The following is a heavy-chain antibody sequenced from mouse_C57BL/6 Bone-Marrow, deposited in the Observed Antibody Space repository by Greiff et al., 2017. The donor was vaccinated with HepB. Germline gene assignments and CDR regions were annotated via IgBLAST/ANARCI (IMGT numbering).Heavy chain of an antibody. J-gene: IGHJ4*01. CDR1: GFTFSSYG. Sequence: EVKLVESGGDLVKPGGSLKLSCAASGFTFSSYGMSWVRQTPDKRLEWVATISSGGSYTYYPDSVKGRFTISRDNAKNTLYLQMSSLNSEDTAMYYCARQGRYYYGSSYVKYYYAMDYWGQGTSVTVSS. D-gene: IGHD1-1*01. CDR2: ISSGGSYT. CDR3: ARQGRYYYGSSYVKYYYAMDY. V-gene: IGHV5-6*02.